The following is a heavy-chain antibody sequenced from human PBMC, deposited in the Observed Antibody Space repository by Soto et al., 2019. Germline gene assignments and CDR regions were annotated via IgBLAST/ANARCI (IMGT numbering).Heavy chain of an antibody. CDR2: IYYSGST. J-gene: IGHJ1*01. V-gene: IGHV4-39*01. Sequence: QLQLQESGPGLVKPSETLSLTCTVSGGSISSSSYYWGWIRQPPGKGLEWIGSIYYSGSTYYNPSLKSRVTISVDTSKNQFSLKLSSVTAADTAVYYCARQGQNCGGDCYPAEYFQHWGQGTLVTVSS. CDR3: ARQGQNCGGDCYPAEYFQH. CDR1: GGSISSSSYY. D-gene: IGHD2-21*02.